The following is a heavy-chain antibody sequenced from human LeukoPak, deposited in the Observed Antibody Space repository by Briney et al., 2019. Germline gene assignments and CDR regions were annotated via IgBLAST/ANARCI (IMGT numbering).Heavy chain of an antibody. Sequence: GGSLRLSCAASGFTVSSNYMSWVRQAPGKGLVWVSRIYSDGSGTTYAESVKGRFTISRDNAKNTLFLQMNSLTAEDTAVYYCATDRGHAFDIWGQGTMVTVS. CDR3: ATDRGHAFDI. V-gene: IGHV3-74*01. CDR1: GFTVSSNY. CDR2: IYSDGSGT. D-gene: IGHD3-10*01. J-gene: IGHJ3*02.